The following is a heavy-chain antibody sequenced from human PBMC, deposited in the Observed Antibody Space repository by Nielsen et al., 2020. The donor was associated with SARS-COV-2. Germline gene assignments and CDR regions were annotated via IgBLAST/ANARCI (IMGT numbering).Heavy chain of an antibody. D-gene: IGHD3-22*01. Sequence: GGSLRLSCAASGFTFRTYAMSWVRQAPGMGLEWISSISGSGTSTFYADSVTGRFTISRDTSNNTLYLQMNSLRADDTAIYYCASSPEVDTSGYYLWDYFDYWGQGTLVTVSS. CDR1: GFTFRTYA. V-gene: IGHV3-23*01. CDR2: ISGSGTST. CDR3: ASSPEVDTSGYYLWDYFDY. J-gene: IGHJ4*02.